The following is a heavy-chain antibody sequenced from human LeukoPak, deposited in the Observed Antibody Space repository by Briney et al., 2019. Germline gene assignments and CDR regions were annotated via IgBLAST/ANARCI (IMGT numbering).Heavy chain of an antibody. V-gene: IGHV3-33*01. CDR2: IWYDGSNK. J-gene: IGHJ3*02. Sequence: QPGRSLRLSCAASGFTFSSYGMHWVRQAPGKGLEWVAVIWYDGSNKYYADSVKGRFTISRDNSKNTLYLQMNSLRAEDTAVYYCARGVELRCFDWLSPFPLPDAFDIWGQGTMVTVSS. CDR3: ARGVELRCFDWLSPFPLPDAFDI. CDR1: GFTFSSYG. D-gene: IGHD3-9*01.